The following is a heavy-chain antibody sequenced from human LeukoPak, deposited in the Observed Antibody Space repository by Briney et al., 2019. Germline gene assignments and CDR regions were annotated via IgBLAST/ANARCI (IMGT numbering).Heavy chain of an antibody. J-gene: IGHJ4*02. CDR3: TTDGVGVEGATYDN. Sequence: TGGSLRLSCAASGFTFINAWMAWVRQAPGKGLEWVGRIKAKAHGGTIEYAAPVKGRFTISRDDSKNTLYLQMNSLKTEDTAVYYCTTDGVGVEGATYDNWGQGTLVSVSS. CDR1: GFTFINAW. CDR2: IKAKAHGGTI. V-gene: IGHV3-15*01. D-gene: IGHD1-26*01.